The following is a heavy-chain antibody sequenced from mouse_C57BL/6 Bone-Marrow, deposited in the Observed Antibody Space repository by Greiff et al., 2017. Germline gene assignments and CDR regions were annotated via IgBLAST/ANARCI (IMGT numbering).Heavy chain of an antibody. CDR3: ASGGIYYGYHFAD. CDR1: GYTFTSYW. Sequence: QVQLQQPGAELVKPGASVKMSCKASGYTFTSYWITWVKQRPGQGLEWIGDIYPGSGSTNYNEKFKGKATLTVDTSSSTAYMQLSSLTSEDSAVYYCASGGIYYGYHFADWGQGTLVTVSA. J-gene: IGHJ3*01. D-gene: IGHD2-2*01. CDR2: IYPGSGST. V-gene: IGHV1-55*01.